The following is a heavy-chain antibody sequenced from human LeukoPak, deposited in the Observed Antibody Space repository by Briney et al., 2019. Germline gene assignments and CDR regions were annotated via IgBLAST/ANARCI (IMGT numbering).Heavy chain of an antibody. CDR1: GFTFDDYG. V-gene: IGHV3-20*04. CDR2: INWNGGST. D-gene: IGHD5-18*01. CDR3: ARAVDPDTAMVTGYYYYMDV. J-gene: IGHJ6*03. Sequence: PGGSLRLSCAASGFTFDDYGMSWVRQAPGKGLEWVSGINWNGGSTGYADSVKGRFTISRDNAKNSLYLQMNSLRAEDTALYYCARAVDPDTAMVTGYYYYMDVWGKGTTVTVSS.